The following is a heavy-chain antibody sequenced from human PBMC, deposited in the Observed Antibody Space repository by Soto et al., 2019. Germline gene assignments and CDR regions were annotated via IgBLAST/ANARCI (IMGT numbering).Heavy chain of an antibody. V-gene: IGHV3-30*03. Sequence: GLSLRLSCAASGVTFSSYGMHWVRQAPGKGLEWVAVISYDGSNKYYADSVKGRFTITRDNAKNSLYLQMDSLRAEDTAVYYATRSAYMDVWGTGTTVTVSS. CDR2: ISYDGSNK. CDR3: TRSAYMDV. D-gene: IGHD2-2*01. J-gene: IGHJ6*03. CDR1: GVTFSSYG.